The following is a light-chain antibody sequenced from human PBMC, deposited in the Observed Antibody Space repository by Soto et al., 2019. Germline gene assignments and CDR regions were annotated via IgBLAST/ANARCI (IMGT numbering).Light chain of an antibody. CDR3: SSYTSISTLYV. J-gene: IGLJ1*01. V-gene: IGLV2-14*01. CDR1: SSDIGTYKY. CDR2: EVS. Sequence: QSVLTQPASVSGSPGQSITISCTGTSSDIGTYKYVSWYQQHPGKAPELMIYEVSHRPSGVSNRFSGSKSDNTASLTISGLQAEDEADYYCSSYTSISTLYVFGTGTKVTVL.